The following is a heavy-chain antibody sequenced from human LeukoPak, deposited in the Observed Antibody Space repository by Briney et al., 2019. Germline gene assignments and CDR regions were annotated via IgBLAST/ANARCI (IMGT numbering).Heavy chain of an antibody. D-gene: IGHD2-21*02. CDR2: ISYDGSNK. CDR3: ARDPVTAIGYFDY. J-gene: IGHJ4*02. CDR1: GFTFSSYA. Sequence: GRSLRLSCAASGFTFSSYAMHWVRQAPGKGLEWVAVISYDGSNKYYADSVKSRFTISRDSSKNTLYLQMNSLRAEDTAVYYCARDPVTAIGYFDYWGQGTLVTVSS. V-gene: IGHV3-30*04.